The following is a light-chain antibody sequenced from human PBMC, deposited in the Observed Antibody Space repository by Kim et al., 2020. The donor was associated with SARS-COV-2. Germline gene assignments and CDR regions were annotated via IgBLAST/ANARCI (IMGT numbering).Light chain of an antibody. J-gene: IGLJ3*02. V-gene: IGLV8-61*01. CDR1: SGSVSASYY. Sequence: QTVVTQETSLSVSPGGTVTLTCALSSGSVSASYYPSWYQQTPGQAPRTLIYSISTRSSGVPGRFSGSILGNKAALTITGAQADDESDYYCALYMGGGISVFGGGTKVTVL. CDR2: SIS. CDR3: ALYMGGGISV.